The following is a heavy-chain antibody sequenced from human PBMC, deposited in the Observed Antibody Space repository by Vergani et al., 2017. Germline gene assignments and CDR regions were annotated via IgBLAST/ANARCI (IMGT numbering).Heavy chain of an antibody. CDR1: GFTFSSYW. CDR2: IKQDGSEK. D-gene: IGHD3-10*01. Sequence: EVQLVESGGGLVQPGGSLRLSCAASGFTFSSYWMSWVRQAPGKGLEWVANIKQDGSEKYYVDSVKGRFTISRDNSKNTLYLQMNSLRAEDTAVYYCAKDEGLPVLLWFGELAYWGQGTLVTVSS. J-gene: IGHJ4*02. CDR3: AKDEGLPVLLWFGELAY. V-gene: IGHV3-7*01.